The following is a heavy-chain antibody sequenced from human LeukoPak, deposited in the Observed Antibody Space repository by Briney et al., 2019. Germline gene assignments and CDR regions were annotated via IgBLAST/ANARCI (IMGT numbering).Heavy chain of an antibody. J-gene: IGHJ4*02. V-gene: IGHV1-2*02. D-gene: IGHD2-2*01. CDR2: IHPYTGAA. CDR3: ARRDSCSGSSCVVDY. Sequence: GASVKVSCKASGYTFTDFYINWERHAPGQGLEWMGWIHPYTGAASYAQKFQGRVTVTRDASISTAYMELGRLTSDDTAVYYCARRDSCSGSSCVVDYWGQGTLVTVSS. CDR1: GYTFTDFY.